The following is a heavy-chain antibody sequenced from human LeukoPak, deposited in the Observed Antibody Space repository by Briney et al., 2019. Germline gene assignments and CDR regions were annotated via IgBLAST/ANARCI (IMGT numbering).Heavy chain of an antibody. J-gene: IGHJ4*02. V-gene: IGHV3-30*18. D-gene: IGHD3-22*01. CDR2: ISYDVGKK. CDR1: GSTFSSYG. Sequence: PGGSLRLSCAASGSTFSSYGMHWVRQAPGKGLEWVAVISYDVGKKYYADSVKGRFTIPRDNSKNTLYLQMNSLRAEDTAVYYCAKDDYYDTSGYRDWGQGTLVTVSS. CDR3: AKDDYYDTSGYRD.